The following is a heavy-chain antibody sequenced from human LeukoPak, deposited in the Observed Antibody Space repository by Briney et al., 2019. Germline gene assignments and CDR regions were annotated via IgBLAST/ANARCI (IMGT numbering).Heavy chain of an antibody. CDR1: GWSFSGYD. V-gene: IGHV4-34*01. CDR2: INDSGGT. CDR3: ARGVRITMVRGVIKPPEFDY. J-gene: IGHJ4*02. Sequence: PSETLSLTCAVYGWSFSGYDWSWIRQPPGKGLEWIGEINDSGGTNYNPAPKRGRTTSVDASQNQFSLKLSSVPAADTAVYYCARGVRITMVRGVIKPPEFDYWGQGTLVTVSS. D-gene: IGHD3-10*01.